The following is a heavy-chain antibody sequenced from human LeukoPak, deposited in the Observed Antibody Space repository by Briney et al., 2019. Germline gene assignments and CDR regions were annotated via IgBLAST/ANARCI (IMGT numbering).Heavy chain of an antibody. CDR3: AGGTYYGTGGRPGFLNY. CDR1: GFSFNNNY. J-gene: IGHJ4*02. CDR2: MNNFGLK. V-gene: IGHV3-53*01. D-gene: IGHD3-10*01. Sequence: GGSLRLSCAASGFSFNNNYIDWVRQAPGKGLEWVSAMNNFGLKYYRDSVTGRFTISRDSASDMVYLQMSSLRVDDTAVYYCAGGTYYGTGGRPGFLNYWGRGTLVTVSS.